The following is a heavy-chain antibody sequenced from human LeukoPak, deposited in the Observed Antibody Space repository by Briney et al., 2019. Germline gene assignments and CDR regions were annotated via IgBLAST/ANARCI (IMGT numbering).Heavy chain of an antibody. Sequence: GGSLRLSCAASRFTFSSYPMHWVRQAPGQGLEWVALTLHDGDNNYYADSVRGRFTVSRDNSKNTLYLQMNSLRAEDTAVYYCARGDLPTTHYWGQGTLVTVSS. V-gene: IGHV3-30*04. D-gene: IGHD3-16*01. J-gene: IGHJ4*02. CDR1: RFTFSSYP. CDR3: ARGDLPTTHY. CDR2: TLHDGDNN.